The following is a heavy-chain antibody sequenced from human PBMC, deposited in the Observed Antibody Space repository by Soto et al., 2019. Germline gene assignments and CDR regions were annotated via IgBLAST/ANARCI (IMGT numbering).Heavy chain of an antibody. CDR1: GFTFSSYG. CDR2: ISYDGSNK. J-gene: IGHJ4*02. Sequence: GGSLRLSCAASGFTFSSYGMHWVRQAPGKGLEWVAVISYDGSNKYYADSVKGRFTISRDNSKNTLYLQMNSLRAEDTAVYYCANGGGRDVNIEDYWGQGTLVTVSS. CDR3: ANGGGRDVNIEDY. D-gene: IGHD5-12*01. V-gene: IGHV3-30*18.